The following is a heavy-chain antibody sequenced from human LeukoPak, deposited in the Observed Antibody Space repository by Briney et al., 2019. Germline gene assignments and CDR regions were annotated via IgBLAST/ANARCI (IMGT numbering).Heavy chain of an antibody. D-gene: IGHD6-19*01. CDR2: ISYDGTDK. Sequence: LPGRSLRLSCAASGFTFSRYAMHWVRQTPGKGLEWVAVISYDGTDKYYADSVKGRYTISRDNSKNTLYLQMNSLRGDDTALYYWARPTSSGWYSSYHFDSWGQGTLVTVSS. CDR3: ARPTSSGWYSSYHFDS. J-gene: IGHJ4*02. CDR1: GFTFSRYA. V-gene: IGHV3-30*04.